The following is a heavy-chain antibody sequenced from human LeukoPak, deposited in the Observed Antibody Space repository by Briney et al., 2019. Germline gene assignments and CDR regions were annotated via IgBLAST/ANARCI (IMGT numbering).Heavy chain of an antibody. CDR2: IHHSGST. V-gene: IGHV4-34*01. J-gene: IGHJ3*02. D-gene: IGHD5-24*01. CDR1: GGSFSGYY. CDR3: ARPTMATKPWYAFDI. Sequence: PSETLSLTCTVYGGSFSGYYWNWIRQSPGKGLEWIGEIHHSGSTNYNPSLKSRVTISVDTSKNQFSLKLSSVTAADTAVYYCARPTMATKPWYAFDIWGQGTMVTVSS.